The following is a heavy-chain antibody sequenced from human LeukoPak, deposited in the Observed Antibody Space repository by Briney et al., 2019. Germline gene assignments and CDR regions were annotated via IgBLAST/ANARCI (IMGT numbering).Heavy chain of an antibody. Sequence: PGGSLRLSCAASGFTFSTYSMNWIRQAPGKGLEWVAYIDDGPSTVYYTDSVKGRFTISRDNAKNSLYLQMNSLRAEDTAVYYCARDCGTTSCSLFDYWGQGTLVTVSS. CDR3: ARDCGTTSCSLFDY. D-gene: IGHD2-2*01. V-gene: IGHV3-48*04. J-gene: IGHJ4*02. CDR1: GFTFSTYS. CDR2: IDDGPSTV.